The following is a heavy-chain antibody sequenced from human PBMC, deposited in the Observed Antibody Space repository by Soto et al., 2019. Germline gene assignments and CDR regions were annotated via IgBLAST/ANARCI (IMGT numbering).Heavy chain of an antibody. CDR1: GFTFSSYS. CDR3: ARDSDDESYYYYGMDV. Sequence: GGSLRLSCAASGFTFSSYSMNWVRQAPGKGLEWVSSISSSSSYIYYADSVKGRFTISRDNAKNSLYLQMNSLRAEDTAVYYCARDSDDESYYYYGMDVWGQGTTVTVSS. D-gene: IGHD3-10*01. CDR2: ISSSSSYI. J-gene: IGHJ6*02. V-gene: IGHV3-21*01.